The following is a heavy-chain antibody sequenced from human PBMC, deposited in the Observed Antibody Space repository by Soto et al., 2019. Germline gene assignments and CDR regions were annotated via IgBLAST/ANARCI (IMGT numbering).Heavy chain of an antibody. CDR2: IYYSGST. Sequence: QVQLQESGPGLVKPSETLSLTCTVSGGSISSYYWSWIRQPPGKGLEWIGYIYYSGSTNYNPSLKSRVTISVDPSKNQFSRKLSSVTAADTAVYYCARGGSGWMYFDYWGQGTLVTVSS. CDR3: ARGGSGWMYFDY. CDR1: GGSISSYY. D-gene: IGHD6-19*01. V-gene: IGHV4-59*08. J-gene: IGHJ4*02.